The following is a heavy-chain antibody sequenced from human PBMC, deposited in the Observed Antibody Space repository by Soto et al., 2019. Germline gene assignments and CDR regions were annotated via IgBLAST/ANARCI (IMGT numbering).Heavy chain of an antibody. CDR1: GGSISSSNYY. CDR3: ARQREGRSGAFAI. D-gene: IGHD6-25*01. CDR2: IYYGGST. V-gene: IGHV4-39*01. Sequence: TLSLTCTVSGGSISSSNYYWGWIRQPPGKGLEWIGSIYYGGSTYYNPSRKTRVTISVDTSKNQFSLKLNSVTAADTAVYYCARQREGRSGAFAIWGQGTMVTV. J-gene: IGHJ3*02.